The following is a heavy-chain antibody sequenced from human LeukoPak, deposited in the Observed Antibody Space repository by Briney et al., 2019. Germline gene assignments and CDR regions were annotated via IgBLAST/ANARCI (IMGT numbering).Heavy chain of an antibody. Sequence: PGGSLRLSCTASGFTVSSNYMSWVRQAPGKGLEWVSVIYSGGNTYYADSVKGRFTISRDNSKNTLYLQMNSLRAEDTAVYYCAREGGYDSNFDYWGQGTLVTVSS. D-gene: IGHD3-22*01. CDR2: IYSGGNT. V-gene: IGHV3-66*01. CDR3: AREGGYDSNFDY. J-gene: IGHJ4*02. CDR1: GFTVSSNY.